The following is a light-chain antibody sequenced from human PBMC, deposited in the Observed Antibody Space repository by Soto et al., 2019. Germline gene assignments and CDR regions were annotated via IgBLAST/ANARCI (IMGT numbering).Light chain of an antibody. CDR2: YDN. J-gene: IGLJ3*02. CDR3: QLWNSSSDQGV. CDR1: NIGINA. V-gene: IGLV3-21*04. Sequence: SSELTQPPSVSVAPEKTATITCGGANIGINAVHWYQQKPGQAPLLVVYYDNDRPSGIPERFSGSTSGNTATLTISRVEAGDEADYYCQLWNSSSDQGVFGGGTKLTVL.